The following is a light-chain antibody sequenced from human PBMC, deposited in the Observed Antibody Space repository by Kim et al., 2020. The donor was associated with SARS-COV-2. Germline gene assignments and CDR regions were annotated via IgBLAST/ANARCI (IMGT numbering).Light chain of an antibody. V-gene: IGKV1-5*03. CDR3: LHYISFPYT. CDR2: QVS. J-gene: IGKJ2*01. CDR1: HIINTF. Sequence: ASVGDRVTITCRASHIINTFLAWYQQRPGKAPNLLIYQVSSLQIGVPSRFSGSGSGTEFTLTISSLQPDDFATYYCLHYISFPYTFGQGTKVDIK.